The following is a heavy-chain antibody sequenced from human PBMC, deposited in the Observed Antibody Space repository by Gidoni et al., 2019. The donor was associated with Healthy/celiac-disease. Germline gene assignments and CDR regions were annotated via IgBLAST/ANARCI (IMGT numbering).Heavy chain of an antibody. Sequence: EVQLVESGGGLVHPGRSLRLSCAASGFPFVDYAMHWVRQAAGKGLEGVSGSSWNSGSIGYADSVKGRFTISRDNAKNSLYLQMNSLRAEDTALYYCAKDIGGSWEDDAFDIWGQGTMVTVSS. CDR2: SSWNSGSI. J-gene: IGHJ3*02. CDR3: AKDIGGSWEDDAFDI. CDR1: GFPFVDYA. D-gene: IGHD1-26*01. V-gene: IGHV3-9*01.